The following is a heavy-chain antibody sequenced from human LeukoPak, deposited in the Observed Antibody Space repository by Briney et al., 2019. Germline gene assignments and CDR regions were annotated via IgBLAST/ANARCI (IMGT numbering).Heavy chain of an antibody. Sequence: SETLSLTCTVSGTSISSYYWSWIRQPPGKGLEWIGYIYYSGSTNYNPSLKGRVTISVDTSKNQFSLKLRSVTAADTAVYYCARGGYCDSTSCRAGYYYYYMDVWGKGTTVTISS. J-gene: IGHJ6*03. D-gene: IGHD2-2*03. V-gene: IGHV4-59*01. CDR3: ARGGYCDSTSCRAGYYYYYMDV. CDR2: IYYSGST. CDR1: GTSISSYY.